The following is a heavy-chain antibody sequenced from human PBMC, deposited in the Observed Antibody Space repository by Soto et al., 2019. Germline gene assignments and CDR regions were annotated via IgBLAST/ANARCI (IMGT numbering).Heavy chain of an antibody. Sequence: GSLRLSCAASGFTFSSYSMNWVRQAPGKGLEWVSYISSSSSTIYYADSVKGRFTISRDNAKNSLYLQMNSLRAEDTAVYYCARDLPLVYYYYKDVWGKGTTVTVSS. J-gene: IGHJ6*03. CDR1: GFTFSSYS. CDR3: ARDLPLVYYYYKDV. V-gene: IGHV3-48*01. D-gene: IGHD3-16*02. CDR2: ISSSSSTI.